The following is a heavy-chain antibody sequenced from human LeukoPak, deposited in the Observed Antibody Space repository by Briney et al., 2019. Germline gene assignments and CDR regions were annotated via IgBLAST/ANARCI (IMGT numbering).Heavy chain of an antibody. J-gene: IGHJ4*02. CDR2: IYYSGST. CDR1: GGSISSYY. D-gene: IGHD3-9*01. Sequence: SETLSLTCTVSGGSISSYYWSWIRQPPGKGLEWIGYIYYSGSTNYNPSLKSRVTISVDTSKNQFSLKLSPVTAADTAVYYCARQEKYYDILTGYSAYYFDYWGQGTLVTVSS. V-gene: IGHV4-59*08. CDR3: ARQEKYYDILTGYSAYYFDY.